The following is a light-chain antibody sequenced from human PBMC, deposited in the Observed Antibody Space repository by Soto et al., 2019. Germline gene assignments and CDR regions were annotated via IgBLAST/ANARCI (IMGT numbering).Light chain of an antibody. CDR3: QQYSSYLT. J-gene: IGKJ4*01. V-gene: IGKV1-5*01. Sequence: DIQMTQSPSTLSASLGDSVTITCRASQSISSWLAWYQQKPGKAPNLLIYDVSTLESGVQSRFSGSGSGTEFTLTIRSLQPDDFATYYCQQYSSYLTCGGGTKVDIK. CDR2: DVS. CDR1: QSISSW.